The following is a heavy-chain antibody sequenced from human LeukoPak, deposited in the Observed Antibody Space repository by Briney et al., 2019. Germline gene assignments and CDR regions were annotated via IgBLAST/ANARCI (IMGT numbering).Heavy chain of an antibody. CDR2: ISSNGGST. D-gene: IGHD3-9*01. CDR3: MQDTAYDIDYYYGMDV. CDR1: GFTFSSYA. Sequence: VGSLRLSCSASGFTFSSYAMHCVRQAPGKGLEYVSAISSNGGSTYYADSVKGRFTISRDNSKNTLYLQMSSLRAEDTAVYFCMQDTAYDIDYYYGMDVWGQGTTVTVSS. J-gene: IGHJ6*02. V-gene: IGHV3-64D*06.